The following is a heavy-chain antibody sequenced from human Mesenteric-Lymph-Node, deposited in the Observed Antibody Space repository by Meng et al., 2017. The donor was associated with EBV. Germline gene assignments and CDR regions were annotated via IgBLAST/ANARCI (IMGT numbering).Heavy chain of an antibody. Sequence: GQLVQPVAGVEKPGASVTVSLKSAGYSFTTYGVSWVRTAPRQGLEWMGWSFAYNGNTNYTQKLQGRVTMITVSSSRTAYMELMSLRSDDTAVYYCEKGLGIITFGGESDYWGQGTLVTVSS. CDR3: EKGLGIITFGGESDY. D-gene: IGHD3-16*01. CDR1: GYSFTTYG. V-gene: IGHV1-18*01. J-gene: IGHJ4*02. CDR2: SFAYNGNT.